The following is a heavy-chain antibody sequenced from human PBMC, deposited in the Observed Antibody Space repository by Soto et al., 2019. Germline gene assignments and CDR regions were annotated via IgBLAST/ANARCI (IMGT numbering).Heavy chain of an antibody. J-gene: IGHJ4*02. Sequence: QVQLVQSGAEVRKPGSSVKVSCKASGGTFSRHAISWVRQAHGQGLEWMGGIIPIFGTANHAQKFQGRVTIIADESTSTVYMELSSLRSEDTAMYYCARGWGYDSNDYYYAYWGQGTLVIVSS. D-gene: IGHD3-22*01. CDR2: IIPIFGTA. CDR3: ARGWGYDSNDYYYAY. CDR1: GGTFSRHA. V-gene: IGHV1-69*01.